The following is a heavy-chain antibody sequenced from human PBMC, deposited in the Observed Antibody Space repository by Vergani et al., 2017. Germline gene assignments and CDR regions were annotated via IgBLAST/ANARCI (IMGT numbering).Heavy chain of an antibody. Sequence: QVQLVQSGAEVKKPGSSVKVSCKASGGTFSSYAISWVRQAPGQGLEWMGGIIPIFGTANYAQKFQGRVTITADESTSTAYMELSSLRSEDTAVYYCARAGYCSSTSCYTDYYYGMDVWGQGTTVTVYS. D-gene: IGHD2-2*02. J-gene: IGHJ6*02. V-gene: IGHV1-69*12. CDR3: ARAGYCSSTSCYTDYYYGMDV. CDR1: GGTFSSYA. CDR2: IIPIFGTA.